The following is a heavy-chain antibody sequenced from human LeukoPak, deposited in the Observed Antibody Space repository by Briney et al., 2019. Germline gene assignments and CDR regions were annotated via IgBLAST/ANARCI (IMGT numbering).Heavy chain of an antibody. CDR1: GGSIRRYY. Sequence: SETLSLTCSVSGGSIRRYYWSWIRQPPGKGLEWIGDIYYSGSTNYNPSLKSRVTIAVDTSKNQFSLKLSSVTAADTAVYYCARDPMVRGVISNNWFDPWGQGTLVTVSS. V-gene: IGHV4-59*01. CDR3: ARDPMVRGVISNNWFDP. CDR2: IYYSGST. D-gene: IGHD3-10*01. J-gene: IGHJ5*02.